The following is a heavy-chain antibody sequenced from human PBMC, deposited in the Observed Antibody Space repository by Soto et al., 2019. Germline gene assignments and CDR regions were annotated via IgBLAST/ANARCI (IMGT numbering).Heavy chain of an antibody. CDR3: ARDPQRGYSGMDV. D-gene: IGHD2-2*01. Sequence: EVQLVESGGGLVQPGGSLRLSCAASGFSFSTYDMNWVRQAPGKGLEWVSYISSGGQTIKSTDSVKGRFTISRDNAKNSLYLQMSGLRVEDTGVYYCARDPQRGYSGMDVWGQGTTVTVSS. CDR1: GFSFSTYD. J-gene: IGHJ6*02. CDR2: ISSGGQTI. V-gene: IGHV3-48*01.